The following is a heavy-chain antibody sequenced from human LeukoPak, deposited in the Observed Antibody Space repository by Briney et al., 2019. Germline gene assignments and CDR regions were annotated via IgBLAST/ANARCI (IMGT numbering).Heavy chain of an antibody. J-gene: IGHJ4*02. CDR2: INPRIGDT. V-gene: IGHV1-2*06. CDR3: ARGAWDYDGKDY. CDR1: GYTFTGFY. D-gene: IGHD1-7*01. Sequence: ASVKVSCKASGYTFTGFYIHWVRQAPGQGLEWMGRINPRIGDTNSARTFQGRVTMTRDTPISTAYMDLNRLTSDDTAVYCCARGAWDYDGKDYWGQGTLVTVSS.